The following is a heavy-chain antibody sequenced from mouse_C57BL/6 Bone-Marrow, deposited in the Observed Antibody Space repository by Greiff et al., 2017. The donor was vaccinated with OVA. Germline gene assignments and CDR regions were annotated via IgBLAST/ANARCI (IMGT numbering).Heavy chain of an antibody. D-gene: IGHD1-1*01. CDR1: GYTFTSYG. J-gene: IGHJ3*01. CDR2: IYPRSGNT. CDR3: ARGVITTVVEEFAY. V-gene: IGHV1-81*01. Sequence: QVQLQQSGAELARPGASVKLSCKASGYTFTSYGISWVKQRTGQGLEWIGEIYPRSGNTYYNEKFKGKATLTADKSSSTAYMELRSLTSEDSAVYFCARGVITTVVEEFAYWGQGTLVTVSA.